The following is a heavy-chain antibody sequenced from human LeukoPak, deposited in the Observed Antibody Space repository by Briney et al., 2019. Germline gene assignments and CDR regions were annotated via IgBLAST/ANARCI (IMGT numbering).Heavy chain of an antibody. V-gene: IGHV4-61*01. CDR1: GGSVSSGSYY. CDR2: IYYSGTT. D-gene: IGHD2-2*03. CDR3: ARVDKRDCYDMDV. Sequence: SETLSLTCTVSGGSVSSGSYYWSWIRQPPGKGLEWIGYIYYSGTTKYNPSLKSRITISVDTSKNQFSLKLSSMTAADTAVYYCARVDKRDCYDMDVWGQGTTVTVSS. J-gene: IGHJ6*02.